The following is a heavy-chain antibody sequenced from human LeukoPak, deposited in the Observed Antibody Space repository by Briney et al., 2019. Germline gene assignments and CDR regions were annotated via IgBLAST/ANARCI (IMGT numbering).Heavy chain of an antibody. Sequence: ASVKVSCKASGYTFTSYYMHWVRQAPGQGLEWMGIINPSGGSTSYAQKFQGRVTMTRDTSTSTVYMELSSLRSEDTAVYYCASGGGITGTPGAFDIWGQGTMVTVSS. V-gene: IGHV1-46*01. D-gene: IGHD1-20*01. CDR2: INPSGGST. CDR1: GYTFTSYY. J-gene: IGHJ3*02. CDR3: ASGGGITGTPGAFDI.